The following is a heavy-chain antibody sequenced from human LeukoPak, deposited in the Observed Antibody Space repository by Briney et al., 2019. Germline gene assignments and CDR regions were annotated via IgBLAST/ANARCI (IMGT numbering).Heavy chain of an antibody. CDR3: ATSPFNCGGDCNGGPRDY. Sequence: PSETLSLTCSVSGGSINSSSYFWGWIRQPPGKGLEWIGSIYYSGSTYYNPSLKSRVTISVDMSKNQFSLKLSSVTAADTAVYYCATSPFNCGGDCNGGPRDYWGQGTLVTVSS. D-gene: IGHD2-21*02. J-gene: IGHJ4*02. V-gene: IGHV4-39*01. CDR1: GGSINSSSYF. CDR2: IYYSGST.